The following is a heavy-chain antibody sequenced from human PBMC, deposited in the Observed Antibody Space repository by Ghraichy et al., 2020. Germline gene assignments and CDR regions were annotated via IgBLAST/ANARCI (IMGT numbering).Heavy chain of an antibody. CDR1: GFTFSSHW. Sequence: GVLNISCAASGFTFSSHWMSWVRQAPGKGLEWVANIKQDESEKYYVDSVKGRFTISRDNAKNSLYLQMNSLRVEDTAVYYCARAGEYYYDSSGYYTYWGQGTLVTVSS. CDR2: IKQDESEK. D-gene: IGHD3-22*01. V-gene: IGHV3-7*01. CDR3: ARAGEYYYDSSGYYTY. J-gene: IGHJ4*02.